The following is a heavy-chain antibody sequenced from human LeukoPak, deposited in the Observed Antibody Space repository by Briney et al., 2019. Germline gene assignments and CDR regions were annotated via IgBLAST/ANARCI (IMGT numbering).Heavy chain of an antibody. Sequence: GGSLRLSCAASGFTFSSYSMNWVRQAPGKGLEWVSSISSSSSYIYYADSVKGRFTISRDNAKNTVYLQMNSLRTEDTAVYYCARGLPNYYGMDVWGQGTTVTVSS. CDR1: GFTFSSYS. V-gene: IGHV3-21*01. CDR3: ARGLPNYYGMDV. CDR2: ISSSSSYI. J-gene: IGHJ6*02.